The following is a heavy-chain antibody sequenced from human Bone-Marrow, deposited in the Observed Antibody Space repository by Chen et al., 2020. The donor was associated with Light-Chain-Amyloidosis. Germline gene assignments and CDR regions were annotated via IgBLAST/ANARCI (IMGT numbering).Heavy chain of an antibody. CDR3: ARDDFFSRPGCIVDAFES. V-gene: IGHV3-23*04. CDR2: ISGSGGDT. J-gene: IGHJ3*01. CDR1: GFTFSGYV. D-gene: IGHD2-2*01. Sequence: EVHLVDSGGGSVQPGGSLRLSCVASGFTFSGYVMSWVRQAPGKGLEWVSSISGSGGDTYYADSVNGLFIISRDNSMSTLYLQMSSLIADDTAVYHCARDDFFSRPGCIVDAFESWGQGTMVSVSS.